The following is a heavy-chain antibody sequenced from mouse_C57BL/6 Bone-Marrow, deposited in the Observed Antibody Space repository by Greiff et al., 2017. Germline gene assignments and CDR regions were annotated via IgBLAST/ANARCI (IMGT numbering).Heavy chain of an antibody. V-gene: IGHV5-4*01. CDR3: ARAYWWFAY. D-gene: IGHD2-10*01. Sequence: EVQRVESGGGLVKPGGSLKLSCAASGFSFNSYAMSLVRQTPEKRLEWVAPISDGGSYTYYPDTVKGRFTISRENAKNNLYLQMSHLKSEDTAMYYCARAYWWFAYWGQGTLVTVSA. CDR2: ISDGGSYT. CDR1: GFSFNSYA. J-gene: IGHJ3*01.